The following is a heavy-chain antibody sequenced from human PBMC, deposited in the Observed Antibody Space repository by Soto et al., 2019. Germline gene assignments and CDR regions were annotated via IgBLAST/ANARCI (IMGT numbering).Heavy chain of an antibody. V-gene: IGHV4-39*01. CDR1: GGSISSSSYY. D-gene: IGHD3-16*02. CDR3: ARSVIYYYGMDV. CDR2: IYYSGST. Sequence: SETPSLTCTVSGGSISSSSYYWGWIRQPPGKGLEWIGSIYYSGSTYYNPSLKSRVTISVDTSKNQFSLKLSSVTAADTAVYYCARSVIYYYGMDVWGQGTTVTVSS. J-gene: IGHJ6*02.